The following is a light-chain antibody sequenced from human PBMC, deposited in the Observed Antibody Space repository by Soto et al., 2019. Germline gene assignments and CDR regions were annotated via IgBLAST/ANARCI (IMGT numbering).Light chain of an antibody. CDR2: LERSGSY. J-gene: IGLJ3*02. Sequence: QSVLTQSSSASASLGSSVKLTCTLSSAHCSYIVAWHQQEPGKAPRYLMKLERSGSYNKRSGVPDRFSGSSSGADRYLTISNLQFEDEADYYCETWDSNTRVFGGGTKLTVL. CDR1: SAHCSYI. V-gene: IGLV4-60*02. CDR3: ETWDSNTRV.